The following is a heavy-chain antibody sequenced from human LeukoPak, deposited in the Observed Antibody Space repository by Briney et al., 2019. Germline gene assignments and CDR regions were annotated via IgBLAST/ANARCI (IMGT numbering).Heavy chain of an antibody. D-gene: IGHD2-15*01. J-gene: IGHJ4*02. Sequence: ASVKVSCKASGYTFTGYYMHWVRQAPGQGLEWMGRINPNSGGTNYAQKFQGRVTMTRDTSISTACMELSRLRSDDTAVYYCARDLRKGAAATQPGGGYYFDYWGQGTLVTVSS. CDR3: ARDLRKGAAATQPGGGYYFDY. CDR1: GYTFTGYY. CDR2: INPNSGGT. V-gene: IGHV1-2*06.